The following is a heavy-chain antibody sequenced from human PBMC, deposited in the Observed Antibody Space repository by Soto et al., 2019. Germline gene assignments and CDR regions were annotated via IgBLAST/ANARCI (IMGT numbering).Heavy chain of an antibody. CDR1: GYTFTDYC. V-gene: IGHV5-51*01. Sequence: GESLKISRKGSGYTFTDYCIGWVLQLPWKGLEWMGIIYPGDSDTRYSPSFQGHVTITVDKSTSTAYLQWSSLKASDTAMYFCARLPGVRGVFDGFNVWGQGTMVTVSS. J-gene: IGHJ3*01. CDR2: IYPGDSDT. CDR3: ARLPGVRGVFDGFNV. D-gene: IGHD3-10*01.